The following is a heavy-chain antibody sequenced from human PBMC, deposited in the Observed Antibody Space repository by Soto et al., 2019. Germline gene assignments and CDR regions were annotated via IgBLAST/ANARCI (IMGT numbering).Heavy chain of an antibody. CDR1: GFPFSSYS. Sequence: GGSLRLSCASSGFPFSSYSMNWVRQSRVKGMEWVSSISSSSSYISYADSVKARFTISRDNAKNPLYLQMTSLRAEDPAVYYCPRDLIPIVGATEXLDDWGQGTLVTVSS. V-gene: IGHV3-21*01. D-gene: IGHD1-26*01. J-gene: IGHJ4*02. CDR2: ISSSSSYI. CDR3: PRDLIPIVGATEXLDD.